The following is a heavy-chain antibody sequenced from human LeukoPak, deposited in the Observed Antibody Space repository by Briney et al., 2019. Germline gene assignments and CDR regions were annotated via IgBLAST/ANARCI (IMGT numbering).Heavy chain of an antibody. CDR1: GGSISSSSYY. CDR2: IYYSGST. Sequence: SETLSLTCTVSGGSISSSSYYWGWIRQPPGKGLEWIVSIYYSGSTYYNPSLKSRVTISVDTSKNQFSLKLSSVTAADTAVYYCASTYYDILTGYYGRRDAFDIWGQGTMVTVSS. J-gene: IGHJ3*02. V-gene: IGHV4-39*01. D-gene: IGHD3-9*01. CDR3: ASTYYDILTGYYGRRDAFDI.